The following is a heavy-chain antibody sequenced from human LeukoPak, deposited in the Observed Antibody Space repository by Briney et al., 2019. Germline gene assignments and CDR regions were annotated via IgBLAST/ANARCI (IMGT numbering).Heavy chain of an antibody. J-gene: IGHJ4*02. CDR1: GGSFSGYY. Sequence: SETLSLTCAVYGGSFSGYYWSWIRQPPGKGLEWIGEINHSGSTNYNPSLKSRVTISVDTSKNQFYLKLSSVTAADTAVYYCARVGYSGSPYWGQGTLVTVSS. CDR2: INHSGST. V-gene: IGHV4-34*01. D-gene: IGHD5-12*01. CDR3: ARVGYSGSPY.